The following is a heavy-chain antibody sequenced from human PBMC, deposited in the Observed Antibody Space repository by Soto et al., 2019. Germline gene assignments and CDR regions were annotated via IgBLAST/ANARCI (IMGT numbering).Heavy chain of an antibody. CDR1: GFTFGSYA. V-gene: IGHV3-23*01. CDR3: AKDQSTNIIPWFDP. CDR2: ISGSGGSV. J-gene: IGHJ5*02. D-gene: IGHD2-2*02. Sequence: GYLRFAFSSFGFTFGSYAMSWVRQAPGKGLEWVSGISGSGGSVYYADSVKGRFPISRDNSKNTLYLQMNCLRAEETAVYYCAKDQSTNIIPWFDPWGQQTLVTVSS.